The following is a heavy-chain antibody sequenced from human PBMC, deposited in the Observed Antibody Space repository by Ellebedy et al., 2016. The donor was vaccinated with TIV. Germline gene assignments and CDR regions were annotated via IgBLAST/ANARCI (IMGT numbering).Heavy chain of an antibody. V-gene: IGHV3-21*01. CDR1: GFTFSSYS. Sequence: GESLKISXAASGFTFSSYSMNWVRQAPGKGLEWVSSISSSSSYIYYADSVKGRFTISRDNAKNSLYLQMNSLRAEDTAVYYCARDRVGLAAAGTFFDYWGQGTLVTVSS. D-gene: IGHD6-13*01. CDR3: ARDRVGLAAAGTFFDY. J-gene: IGHJ4*02. CDR2: ISSSSSYI.